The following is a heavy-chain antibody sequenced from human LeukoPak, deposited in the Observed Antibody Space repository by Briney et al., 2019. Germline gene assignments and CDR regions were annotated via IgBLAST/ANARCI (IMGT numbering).Heavy chain of an antibody. CDR3: AREISMFVNAFDL. Sequence: QSGGSLRLSCAASGFTFSHSGMHWVRQAPGKGLEWVAVIWYDGSNEYYADAVKGRFIISRDNSKNTVHLQMNSLRVEDTSVYCCAREISMFVNAFDLWGQGTLVAVSS. CDR2: IWYDGSNE. J-gene: IGHJ3*01. D-gene: IGHD3-10*02. V-gene: IGHV3-33*01. CDR1: GFTFSHSG.